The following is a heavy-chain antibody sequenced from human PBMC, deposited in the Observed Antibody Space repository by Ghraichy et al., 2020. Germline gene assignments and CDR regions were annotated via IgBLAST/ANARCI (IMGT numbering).Heavy chain of an antibody. Sequence: GGSLRLSCAASGFTFSSYAMSWVRQAPGKGLEWVSAISGSGGSTYYADSVKGRFTISRDNSKNTLYLQMNSLRAEDTAVYYCAKDQDYGDYGGVDYWGQGTLVTVSS. CDR3: AKDQDYGDYGGVDY. D-gene: IGHD4-17*01. J-gene: IGHJ4*02. CDR2: ISGSGGST. V-gene: IGHV3-23*01. CDR1: GFTFSSYA.